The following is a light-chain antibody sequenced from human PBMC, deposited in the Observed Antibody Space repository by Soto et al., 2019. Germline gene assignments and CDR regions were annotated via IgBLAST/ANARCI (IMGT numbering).Light chain of an antibody. CDR2: WAS. J-gene: IGKJ4*01. V-gene: IGKV4-1*01. CDR3: QQYHTWPIT. CDR1: QSVLYSANNRNY. Sequence: IVLTQSPDSLAVSLVERSTINCKSSQSVLYSANNRNYLALYQKRLGQPPKLLFYWASTRESGVPDRFSGSGSGTDFTLTISSLQAEDVAVYYCQQYHTWPITFGGGTKVDIK.